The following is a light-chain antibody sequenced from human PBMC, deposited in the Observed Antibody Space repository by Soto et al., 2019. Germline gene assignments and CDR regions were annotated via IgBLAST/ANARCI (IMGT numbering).Light chain of an antibody. J-gene: IGKJ2*01. CDR2: ATS. CDR1: QSVSSSY. CDR3: QQYDTSHPRYI. V-gene: IGKV3-20*01. Sequence: EIVLTHSPGTLSLSPGERATLSCRASQSVSSSYLAWYQQKPGQAPRLLIYATSSRATGIPDRFSGSGSGTDFTLTISGLEPEDFAVYYCQQYDTSHPRYIFGQGTKLEIK.